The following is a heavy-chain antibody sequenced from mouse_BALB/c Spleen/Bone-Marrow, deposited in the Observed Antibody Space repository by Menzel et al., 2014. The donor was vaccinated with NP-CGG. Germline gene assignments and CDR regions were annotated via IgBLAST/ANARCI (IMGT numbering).Heavy chain of an antibody. CDR2: INPSTGYT. D-gene: IGHD1-1*01. V-gene: IGHV1-7*01. Sequence: QVQLQQSGAELAKPGASVKMSCKASGYTFTSYWMHWVKQRPGQGLEWIGYINPSTGYTEYNQKFKDKATLTADKSSSAAYMQLSSLTSEDSAVYYGALGSSYRYYFDYWGQGTTLTVSS. CDR3: ALGSSYRYYFDY. J-gene: IGHJ2*01. CDR1: GYTFTSYW.